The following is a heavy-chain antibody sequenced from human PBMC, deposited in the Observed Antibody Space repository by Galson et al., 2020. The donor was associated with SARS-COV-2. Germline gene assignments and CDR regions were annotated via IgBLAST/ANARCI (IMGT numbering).Heavy chain of an antibody. CDR3: VRHGYDGSGDFFDA. CDR1: GGSIGSYR. D-gene: IGHD3-22*01. J-gene: IGHJ4*02. V-gene: IGHV4-59*08. Sequence: ASETLSLTCTVSGGSIGSYRWSWIRQPPGKELQWIGDIYYSGTTNYNPSLQSRLTMSVDTSKNQFSLRLTSVTAGETAVYYCVRHGYDGSGDFFDAWGLGTLVTVSS. CDR2: IYYSGTT.